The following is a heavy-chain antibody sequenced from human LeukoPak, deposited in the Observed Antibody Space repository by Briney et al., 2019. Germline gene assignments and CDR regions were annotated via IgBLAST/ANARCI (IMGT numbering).Heavy chain of an antibody. CDR2: IYWDDVK. Sequence: SGPTLVKPTQTLTLTCTFSGFSLSTSGVGVGWIRQPPGKALEWLALIYWDDVKRYSPSLKSRLTITKDTSKIQVVLTMTNMDPVDTATYYCAHRRGYYGSGSAFDYWGQGTLVTVSS. CDR1: GFSLSTSGVG. CDR3: AHRRGYYGSGSAFDY. V-gene: IGHV2-5*02. D-gene: IGHD3-10*01. J-gene: IGHJ4*02.